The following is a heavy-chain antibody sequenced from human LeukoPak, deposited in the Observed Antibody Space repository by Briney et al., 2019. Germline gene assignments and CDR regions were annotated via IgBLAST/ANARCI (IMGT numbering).Heavy chain of an antibody. CDR2: VSGRGDST. J-gene: IGHJ4*02. CDR3: AKWGDYDILTGYYDPDY. Sequence: GGSLRLSCAASGFTFSNYAMSWVRQAPGKGLEWVSAVSGRGDSTYYADSVKGRFTISRDTSKNTLYLQMNSLRAEDTAVYYCAKWGDYDILTGYYDPDYWGQGTLVTVSS. V-gene: IGHV3-23*01. D-gene: IGHD3-9*01. CDR1: GFTFSNYA.